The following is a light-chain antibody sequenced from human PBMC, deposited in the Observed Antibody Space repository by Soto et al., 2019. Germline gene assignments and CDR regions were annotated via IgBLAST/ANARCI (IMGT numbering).Light chain of an antibody. V-gene: IGKV1-5*03. CDR2: KAS. J-gene: IGKJ2*01. Sequence: DIQMTQSPSTLSASIGDRVTITCRASQNIGSWLAWYQQKPGKAPKLLIYKASSLESGVPSRFSGSGSGTEFTLTISSLQPDDFATYYCQQYNSSPYTFGQGTKLEIK. CDR3: QQYNSSPYT. CDR1: QNIGSW.